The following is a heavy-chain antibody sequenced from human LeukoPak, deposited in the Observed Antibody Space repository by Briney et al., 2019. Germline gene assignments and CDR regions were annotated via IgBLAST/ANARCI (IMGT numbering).Heavy chain of an antibody. D-gene: IGHD6-13*01. CDR3: ARPLLPGPAAGTYAFDI. CDR2: IYYSGGT. V-gene: IGHV4-59*08. Sequence: PSETLSLTCTVSGGSIGDYYWSWIRQPPGKGLEWIGYIYYSGGTNYNPSLKSRVTISVDTSKTQFSLKLSSVTAADTAVYYCARPLLPGPAAGTYAFDIWGQGTMVTVSS. J-gene: IGHJ3*02. CDR1: GGSIGDYY.